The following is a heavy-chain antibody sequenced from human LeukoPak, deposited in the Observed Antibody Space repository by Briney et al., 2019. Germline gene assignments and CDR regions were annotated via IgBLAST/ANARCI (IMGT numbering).Heavy chain of an antibody. CDR2: ISPSGGST. CDR1: GYTFTSNY. J-gene: IGHJ4*02. D-gene: IGHD3-10*01. CDR3: ARARWFGELSPLGY. Sequence: GASVKVSCKAFGYTFTSNYMHWVRQAPGQGPEWMGVISPSGGSTTYAQKFQGRVTMTRDTSISTAYMELSRLRSDDTAVYYCARARWFGELSPLGYWGQGTLVTVSS. V-gene: IGHV1-46*01.